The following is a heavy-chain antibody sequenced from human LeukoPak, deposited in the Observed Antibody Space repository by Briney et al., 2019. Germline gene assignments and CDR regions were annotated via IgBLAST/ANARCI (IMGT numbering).Heavy chain of an antibody. D-gene: IGHD3-10*01. Sequence: SVKVSCKASGGTFSSYATSWVRQAPGQGLEWMGRIIPILGIANYAQKFQGRVTITADKSTSTAYMELSSLRSGDTAVYYCARGGGSGSYPLYYYYYMDVWGKGTTVTVSS. J-gene: IGHJ6*03. V-gene: IGHV1-69*04. CDR1: GGTFSSYA. CDR2: IIPILGIA. CDR3: ARGGGSGSYPLYYYYYMDV.